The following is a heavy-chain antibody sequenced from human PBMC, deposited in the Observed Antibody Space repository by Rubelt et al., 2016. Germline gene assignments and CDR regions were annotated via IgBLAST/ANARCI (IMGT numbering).Heavy chain of an antibody. J-gene: IGHJ5*02. CDR3: ARDTTLDV. Sequence: VSSINNSSSSIYYADPVKGRFTISRDNAKNSLYLQMNTLRAGDTAVYFCARDTTLDVWGQGTLVTVSS. D-gene: IGHD1-14*01. CDR2: INNSSSSI. V-gene: IGHV3-21*01.